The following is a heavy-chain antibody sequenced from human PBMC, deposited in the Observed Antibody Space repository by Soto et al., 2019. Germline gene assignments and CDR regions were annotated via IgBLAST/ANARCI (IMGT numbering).Heavy chain of an antibody. D-gene: IGHD6-19*01. CDR1: GFTFSSYA. V-gene: IGHV3-23*01. J-gene: IGHJ4*02. Sequence: EVQLLESGGGLVQPGGSLRLSCAASGFTFSSYAMSWVRQAPGKGLEWVSAISGSGGSTYYADSVKGRFTISRDNSKNTLYLQVNSLRAEDTAVYYCAKGPDGYSSGWYGYWGQGTLVTVSS. CDR3: AKGPDGYSSGWYGY. CDR2: ISGSGGST.